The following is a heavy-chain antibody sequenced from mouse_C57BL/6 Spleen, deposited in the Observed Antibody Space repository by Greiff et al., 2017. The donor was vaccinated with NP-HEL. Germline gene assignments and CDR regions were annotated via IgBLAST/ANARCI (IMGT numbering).Heavy chain of an antibody. CDR3: ARWGGLRPDFDV. D-gene: IGHD2-4*01. CDR1: GYTFTSYW. Sequence: VKQSCKASGYTFTSYWMHWVKQRPIQGLEWIGNIDPSDSETHYNQKFKDKATLTVDKSSSTAYMQLSSLTSEDSAVYYCARWGGLRPDFDVWGTGTTVTVSS. V-gene: IGHV1-52*01. CDR2: IDPSDSET. J-gene: IGHJ1*03.